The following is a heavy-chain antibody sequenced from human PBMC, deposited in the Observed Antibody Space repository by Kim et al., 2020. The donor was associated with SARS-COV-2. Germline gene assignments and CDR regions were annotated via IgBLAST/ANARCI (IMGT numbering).Heavy chain of an antibody. CDR2: ISSSSYT. CDR3: ARSVAPYNWFDP. V-gene: IGHV3-11*03. J-gene: IGHJ5*02. CDR1: GFTFSDYY. Sequence: GGSLRLSCAASGFTFSDYYMSWIRQAPGKGPEWVSYISSSSYTNYADSVKGRFTISRDNAKNSLYLQMNSLRAEDTAVYYCARSVAPYNWFDPWGQGTLVTVSS. D-gene: IGHD6-19*01.